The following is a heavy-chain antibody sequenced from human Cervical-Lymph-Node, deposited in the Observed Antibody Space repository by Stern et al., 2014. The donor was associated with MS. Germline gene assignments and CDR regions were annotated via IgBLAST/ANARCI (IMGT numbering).Heavy chain of an antibody. V-gene: IGHV1-69*01. CDR3: ASSVGELTPEAV. J-gene: IGHJ6*02. CDR2: IIPMFGTA. D-gene: IGHD3-10*01. CDR1: GGTFSSHA. Sequence: QLVQSGAEVKKPVSSVRVSCKASGGTFSSHAISWVRQAPGQGLEWMGGIIPMFGTAKYAQKCQGRVTITADDSTSTAYMEVSSLRSEDTAVYYCASSVGELTPEAVWGQGTTVTVFS.